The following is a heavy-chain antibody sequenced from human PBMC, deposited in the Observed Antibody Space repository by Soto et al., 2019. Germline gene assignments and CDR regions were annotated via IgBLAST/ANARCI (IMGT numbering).Heavy chain of an antibody. CDR1: GGTVASSHW. D-gene: IGHD2-21*02. CDR2: VYHTGDT. Sequence: SETLSLTCGVSGGTVASSHWWSWVRQSPGGGLEWIGSVYHTGDTNLNPSLQSRVTISVDKSNNQFSLRLNSLTAAGTAVYFCAREIVTAGGNNYFDPWGPGTLGTVSS. J-gene: IGHJ5*02. V-gene: IGHV4-4*02. CDR3: AREIVTAGGNNYFDP.